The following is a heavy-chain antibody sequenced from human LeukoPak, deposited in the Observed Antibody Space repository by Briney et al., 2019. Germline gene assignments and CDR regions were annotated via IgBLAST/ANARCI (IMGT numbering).Heavy chain of an antibody. CDR3: ARDVLAAGATGTFDI. CDR1: GFTFSSYA. Sequence: GGSLRLSCAASGFTFSSYAMHWVRQAPGKGLEWVAVISYDGSNKYYADSVKGRFTISRDNSKNTLYLQMNSLRAEDTAVYYCARDVLAAGATGTFDIWGQGTMVTVSS. D-gene: IGHD6-25*01. CDR2: ISYDGSNK. V-gene: IGHV3-30*04. J-gene: IGHJ3*02.